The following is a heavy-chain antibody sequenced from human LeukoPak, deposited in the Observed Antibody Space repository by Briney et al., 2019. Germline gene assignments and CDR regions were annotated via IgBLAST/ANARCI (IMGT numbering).Heavy chain of an antibody. CDR2: IWYDGSNK. CDR3: ARDTDGGSAIDY. J-gene: IGHJ4*02. Sequence: GGSLRPSCAASGFTFSSYGMHWVRQAPGKGLEWVAVIWYDGSNKYYADSVKGRFTISRDNSKNTLYLQMNSLRAEDTAVYYCARDTDGGSAIDYWGQGTLVTVSS. CDR1: GFTFSSYG. V-gene: IGHV3-33*01. D-gene: IGHD1-26*01.